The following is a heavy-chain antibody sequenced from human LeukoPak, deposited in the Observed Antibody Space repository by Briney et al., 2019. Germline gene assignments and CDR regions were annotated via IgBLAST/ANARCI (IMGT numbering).Heavy chain of an antibody. J-gene: IGHJ5*02. V-gene: IGHV1-2*02. CDR1: GYSFTAFY. Sequence: ASVKVSCKTSGYSFTAFYIHWVRQAPGQGLEWMGWIHPRRGDTNYAQKLQGRVTMTTDTSTSTAYMELRSLRSDDTAVYYCARDRGYYYDSSGYHPFDPWGQGTLVTVSS. CDR3: ARDRGYYYDSSGYHPFDP. D-gene: IGHD3-22*01. CDR2: IHPRRGDT.